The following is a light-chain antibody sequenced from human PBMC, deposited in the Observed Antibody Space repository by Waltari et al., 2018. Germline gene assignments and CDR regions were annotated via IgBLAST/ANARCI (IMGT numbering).Light chain of an antibody. CDR3: AAWDESLKGWV. V-gene: IGLV1-44*01. J-gene: IGLJ3*02. CDR1: NSNIGSNT. CDR2: GND. Sequence: QSVLTQPPSLSGTPGQRVTISCSGSNSNIGSNTVDWYQVLPGTAPKLLIHGNDQRPSGVTDRFYGSKFGASGSLAISGIQPEDESEYYCAAWDESLKGWVFGGGTRLTVL.